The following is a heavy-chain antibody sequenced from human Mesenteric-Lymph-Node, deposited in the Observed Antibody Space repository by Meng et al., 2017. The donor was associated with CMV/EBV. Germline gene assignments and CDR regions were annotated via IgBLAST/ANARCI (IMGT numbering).Heavy chain of an antibody. V-gene: IGHV7-4-1*02. D-gene: IGHD6-13*01. J-gene: IGHJ4*02. CDR2: INPNTGNP. CDR1: GYAFTKYA. Sequence: SCKAAGYAFTKYAINWVRQAPGHGPEWMGWINPNTGNPTYAQGFTGRFVFSLDTSVSTAYLQISSLKAEDTAVYYCAREGATAGGNYWGQGTLVTVSS. CDR3: AREGATAGGNY.